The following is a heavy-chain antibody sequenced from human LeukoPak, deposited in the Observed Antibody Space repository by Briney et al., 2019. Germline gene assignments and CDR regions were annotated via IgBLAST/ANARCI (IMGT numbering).Heavy chain of an antibody. J-gene: IGHJ4*02. CDR3: ARDRGYCSGGSCSFDY. CDR1: GFTFDDYG. D-gene: IGHD2-15*01. V-gene: IGHV3-20*04. Sequence: GGSLRLSCAASGFTFDDYGMSWVRQAPGEGLEWVSGINWNGGRTGYADSVKGRCTISRDNAKNSLYLQMNSLRAEDTALYYCARDRGYCSGGSCSFDYWGQGTLVTVSS. CDR2: INWNGGRT.